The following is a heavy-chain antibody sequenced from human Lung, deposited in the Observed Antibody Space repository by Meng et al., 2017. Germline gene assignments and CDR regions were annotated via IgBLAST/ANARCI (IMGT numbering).Heavy chain of an antibody. D-gene: IGHD4-17*01. CDR3: TRDHSTADVTVWWFDP. J-gene: IGHJ5*02. CDR1: GYTFTRHW. CDR2: INPSDGYT. V-gene: IGHV1-46*01. Sequence: QVQLVQSGAEVKNPGGAVKGSGKAAGYTFTRHWMHWVRQAPGQGLEWMGIINPSDGYTMYEQKFQDRITITGDTSTGTVYMELSGLRSEDTAVYYCTRDHSTADVTVWWFDPWGQGTLVTVSS.